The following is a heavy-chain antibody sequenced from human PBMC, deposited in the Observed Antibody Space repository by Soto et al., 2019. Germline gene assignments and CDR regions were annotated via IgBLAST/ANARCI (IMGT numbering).Heavy chain of an antibody. CDR1: GDSVSSNSAA. J-gene: IGHJ5*02. CDR2: TRYTSKWYT. V-gene: IGHV6-1*01. Sequence: SQTLSLPCAISGDSVSSNSAAWEWIRQSPSRGLEWLGRTRYTSKWYTEYAESVKSRITINADTSKNHFSLQLRSVTPEDTAVYYCARVDWNDAGSWGQGTQVTVSS. CDR3: ARVDWNDAGS. D-gene: IGHD1-1*01.